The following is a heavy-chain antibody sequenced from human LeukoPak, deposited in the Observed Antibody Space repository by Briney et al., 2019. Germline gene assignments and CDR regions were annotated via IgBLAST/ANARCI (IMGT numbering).Heavy chain of an antibody. D-gene: IGHD6-19*01. Sequence: ASVKVSCKASGNTFTSYAMHWVRQAPGQRLEWMGWINAGNGNTKYSQKFQGRVTITRDTSASTAYMELSSLRSEDTAVYYCARDRIAVAAFDIWGQGTMVTVSS. J-gene: IGHJ3*02. V-gene: IGHV1-3*01. CDR2: INAGNGNT. CDR3: ARDRIAVAAFDI. CDR1: GNTFTSYA.